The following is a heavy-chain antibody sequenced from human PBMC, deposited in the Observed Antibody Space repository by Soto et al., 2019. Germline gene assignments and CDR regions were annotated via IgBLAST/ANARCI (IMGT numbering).Heavy chain of an antibody. CDR1: GFTFISYG. CDR2: ITTTGRNT. J-gene: IGHJ5*02. D-gene: IGHD6-13*01. Sequence: EMQLLESGGGLVQPGGSLRLSCAASGFTFISYGMTWVRQAPGKGLEWVSGITTTGRNTYYAESVKGRFTISRDNYKNVVYMQMNSLRDEDTAVYYCERGAAAAGTDWFDAWGQGTLVIVSS. CDR3: ERGAAAAGTDWFDA. V-gene: IGHV3-23*01.